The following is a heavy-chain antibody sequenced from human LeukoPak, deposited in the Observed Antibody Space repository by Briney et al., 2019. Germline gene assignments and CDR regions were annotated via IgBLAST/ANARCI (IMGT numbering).Heavy chain of an antibody. CDR3: ARRGYSYGSDFDY. J-gene: IGHJ4*02. V-gene: IGHV4-30-2*01. D-gene: IGHD5-18*01. CDR2: IYHSGST. CDR1: GGSISSGGYS. Sequence: PSQTLSLTCAVSGGSISSGGYSWSWIRQPPGKGLEWIGYIYHSGSTYYNPSLKSRVTISVDRSKNQFSLKLSSVTAADTVVYYCARRGYSYGSDFDYWGQGTLVTVSS.